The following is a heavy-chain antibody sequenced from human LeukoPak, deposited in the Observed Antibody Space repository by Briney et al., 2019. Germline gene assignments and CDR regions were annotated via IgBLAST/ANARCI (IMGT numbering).Heavy chain of an antibody. CDR2: IRSSSDTV. V-gene: IGHV3-48*01. D-gene: IGHD2-15*01. J-gene: IGHJ4*02. Sequence: PGGSLRLSCAASGFTFNSYSMNWVRQAPGKGLEWVSYIRSSSDTVYYADSVKGRFTISRDNSKNTLYLQMNSLRAEDTAVYYCAKGTIAAWYWGQGTLVTVSS. CDR1: GFTFNSYS. CDR3: AKGTIAAWY.